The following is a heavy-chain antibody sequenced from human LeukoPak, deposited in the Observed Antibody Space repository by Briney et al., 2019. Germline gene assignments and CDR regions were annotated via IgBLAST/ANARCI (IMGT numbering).Heavy chain of an antibody. D-gene: IGHD1-1*01. CDR1: GFTFSSYA. CDR2: ISYDGSNK. CDR3: AGTADY. J-gene: IGHJ4*02. V-gene: IGHV3-30-3*01. Sequence: GGSLRLSCAASGFTFSSYAMHWVRQAPGKGLEWVAVISYDGSNKYYADSVKGRFTISRDNSKNTLYLQMNSLRAEDTAVYYCAGTADYWGREPWSPSPQ.